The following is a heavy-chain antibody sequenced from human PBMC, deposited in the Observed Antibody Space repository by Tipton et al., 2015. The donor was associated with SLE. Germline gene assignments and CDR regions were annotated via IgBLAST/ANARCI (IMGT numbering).Heavy chain of an antibody. Sequence: TLSLTCTVSGGSISSSSYYWGWIRQPPGKGLEWIGSIYYSGSTYYNPSLKSRVTISVDTSKNQFSLKLSSVTAADTAVYYCARDRYGSGSYYDAFDIWGQGTMVTVSS. CDR1: GGSISSSSYY. V-gene: IGHV4-39*02. CDR3: ARDRYGSGSYYDAFDI. CDR2: IYYSGST. D-gene: IGHD3-10*01. J-gene: IGHJ3*02.